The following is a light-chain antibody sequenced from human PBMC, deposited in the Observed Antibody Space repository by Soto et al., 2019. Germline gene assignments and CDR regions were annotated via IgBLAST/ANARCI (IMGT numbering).Light chain of an antibody. Sequence: QSALTQPPSASGSPGQSVTISCTGTSSDVGGYDYVSWYQQHPGKAPKLMIYEVTIRPSGVSDRFSGSKSGNTASLTVSGLQAEDEADYYCSSFSSSTSLYVFGTGTKVTV. CDR1: SSDVGGYDY. CDR2: EVT. V-gene: IGLV2-8*01. J-gene: IGLJ1*01. CDR3: SSFSSSTSLYV.